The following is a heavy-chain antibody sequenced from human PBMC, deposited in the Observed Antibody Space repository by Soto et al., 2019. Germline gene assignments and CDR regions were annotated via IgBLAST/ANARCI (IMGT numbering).Heavy chain of an antibody. V-gene: IGHV5-51*01. J-gene: IGHJ4*02. CDR2: IYPGDSDT. D-gene: IGHD6-19*01. Sequence: XESLKVSCKGSGYSFTSYWIGLVRQMPGKGLEWMGIIYPGDSDTRYSPSFQGQVTISADKSISTAYLQWSSLKASDTAMYYCARHQNLAVAGTGSDYWRQGTPVTVSS. CDR1: GYSFTSYW. CDR3: ARHQNLAVAGTGSDY.